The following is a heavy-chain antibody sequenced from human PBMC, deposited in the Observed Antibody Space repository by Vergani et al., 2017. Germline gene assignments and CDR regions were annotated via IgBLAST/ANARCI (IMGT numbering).Heavy chain of an antibody. CDR1: GITFKNPW. CDR2: IRSKNDGGTA. CDR3: YTDYHDY. V-gene: IGHV3-15*01. D-gene: IGHD2-2*02. Sequence: EVQVVESGGGLIKPGGSLRLSCVVSGITFKNPWINWVRQAPGKGLEWIGRIRSKNDGGTADYAAPLKGRFTISRDDSKDSAFLLVNNLKTEDTAVYFCYTDYHDYWGQGTLVTVSS. J-gene: IGHJ4*02.